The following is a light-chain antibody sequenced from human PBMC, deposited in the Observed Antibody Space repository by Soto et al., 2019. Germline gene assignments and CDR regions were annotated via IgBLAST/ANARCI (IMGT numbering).Light chain of an antibody. CDR2: EVT. CDR1: STAIGAYNY. V-gene: IGLV2-14*01. Sequence: QSALTQPASVSGSPGQSITISCTGTSTAIGAYNYVSWYQQHPGKAPKLLIYEVTNRPSGVSNRFSGSKSGNTASLTISGLQAEDEANYYCISYTTLSNRVFGTGSKVTVL. J-gene: IGLJ1*01. CDR3: ISYTTLSNRV.